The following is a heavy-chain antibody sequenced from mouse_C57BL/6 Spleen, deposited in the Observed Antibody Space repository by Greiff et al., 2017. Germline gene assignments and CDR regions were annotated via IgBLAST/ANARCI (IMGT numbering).Heavy chain of an antibody. CDR1: GFNIKNNY. CDR3: ARASSPYVLYAMDY. D-gene: IGHD3-2*02. CDR2: IDPANGNT. Sequence: EVQLQQSVAELVRPGASVKLSCTAAGFNIKNNYMHWVKQRPEQGLEWIGRIDPANGNTKYAPKFQGKATITADTSSNTAYLQLSSLTSEDTAIYYCARASSPYVLYAMDYWGQGTSVTVSS. V-gene: IGHV14-3*01. J-gene: IGHJ4*01.